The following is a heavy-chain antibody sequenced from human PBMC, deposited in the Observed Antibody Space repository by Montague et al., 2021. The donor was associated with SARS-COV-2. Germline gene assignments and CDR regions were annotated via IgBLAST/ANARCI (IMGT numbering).Heavy chain of an antibody. D-gene: IGHD2-2*01. CDR1: GGSISRSY. CDR2: IYYTGST. J-gene: IGHJ6*04. V-gene: IGHV4-59*08. CDR3: ARHMSDCSIGICHTYYYYDWDV. Sequence: SETLSLTCTVSGGSISRSYWSWIRQPPGKGLEWIGYIYYTGSTDXNPSLKSRVTISVDTSKNQLSLKLISVTAADTAVYFCARHMSDCSIGICHTYYYYDWDVWGKGTTVTVSS.